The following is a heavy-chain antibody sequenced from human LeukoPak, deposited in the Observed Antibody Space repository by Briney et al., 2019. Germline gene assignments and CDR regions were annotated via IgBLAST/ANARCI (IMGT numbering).Heavy chain of an antibody. D-gene: IGHD1-7*01. V-gene: IGHV1-46*01. CDR3: VTSSEWELFIY. J-gene: IGHJ4*02. Sequence: ASVKVSCKAFGYTFTGYWMHWVRQAPGQGPEWMGVISPSGGSTIYAQKFQGRVTMTEDRSTNTAYMELSSLKSDDTAVYYCVTSSEWELFIYWGQGTLVTVSS. CDR1: GYTFTGYW. CDR2: ISPSGGST.